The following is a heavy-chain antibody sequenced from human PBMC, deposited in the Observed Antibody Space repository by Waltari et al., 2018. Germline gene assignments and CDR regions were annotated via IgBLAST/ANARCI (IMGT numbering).Heavy chain of an antibody. V-gene: IGHV4-61*02. Sequence: VQLQESGPGLVKPSETLSLPCTVSGGSISSGSYSWSWIRPPAGKGLEWIGYIYTSGSTNYNPSLKSRVTISVDTSKNQFSLKLSSVTAADTAVYYCARGGGNAYYYYGMDVWGQGTTVTVSS. CDR1: GGSISSGSYS. D-gene: IGHD2-15*01. CDR3: ARGGGNAYYYYGMDV. CDR2: IYTSGST. J-gene: IGHJ6*02.